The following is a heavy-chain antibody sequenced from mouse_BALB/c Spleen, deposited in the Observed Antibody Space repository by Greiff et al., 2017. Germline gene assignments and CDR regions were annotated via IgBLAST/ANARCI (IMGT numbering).Heavy chain of an antibody. CDR3: ASTEGYYYAMDY. D-gene: IGHD2-3*01. V-gene: IGHV1-4*01. J-gene: IGHJ4*01. CDR1: GYTFTSYT. Sequence: VQLQQSGAELARPGASVKMSCKASGYTFTSYTMHWVKQRPGQGLEWIGYINPSSGYTNYNQKFKDKATLTADKSSSTACMQLSSLTSEDSAVYYCASTEGYYYAMDYWGQGTSVTVSS. CDR2: INPSSGYT.